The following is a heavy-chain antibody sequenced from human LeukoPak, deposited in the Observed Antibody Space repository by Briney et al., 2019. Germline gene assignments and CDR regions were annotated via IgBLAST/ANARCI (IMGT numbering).Heavy chain of an antibody. V-gene: IGHV3-23*01. J-gene: IGHJ3*02. CDR3: AKDYKSGYVPGAFDI. CDR2: ISGSGGST. Sequence: PGGSLRLSCAASGFTFSSYAMSWVRQAPGKGLGWVSDISGSGGSTYYADSVKGRFTISRDNSKNTLYLQMNSLTAEDTAVYYCAKDYKSGYVPGAFDIWGQGTMVTVSS. CDR1: GFTFSSYA. D-gene: IGHD5-12*01.